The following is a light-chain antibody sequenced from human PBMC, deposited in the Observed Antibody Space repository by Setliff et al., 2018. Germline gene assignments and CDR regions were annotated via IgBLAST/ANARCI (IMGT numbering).Light chain of an antibody. CDR2: DGS. Sequence: SPDISNYVAWFQQKPGKAPKRLIYDGSTLQSGVPSRFSGRGSGTEFTLTISNLQPGDFATYYCLQHSVYPRSFGQGTKVDIK. CDR3: LQHSVYPRS. J-gene: IGKJ1*01. CDR1: PDISNY. V-gene: IGKV1-17*03.